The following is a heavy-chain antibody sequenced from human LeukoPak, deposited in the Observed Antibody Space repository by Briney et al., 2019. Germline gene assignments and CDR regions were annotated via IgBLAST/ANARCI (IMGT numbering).Heavy chain of an antibody. CDR2: IIPIVGVP. CDR3: AREGTFYDRLTTYYTPKNYCDY. J-gene: IGHJ4*02. CDR1: GGTFSTYS. Sequence: SVKVSCKTSGGTFSTYSITWVGQAPGQGLEWMGRIIPIVGVPKYAQKFQGRMTITADKSTTTAYMDLSRLTSEDTAVYYCAREGTFYDRLTTYYTPKNYCDYWGQGTLVTVSS. D-gene: IGHD3-9*01. V-gene: IGHV1-69*04.